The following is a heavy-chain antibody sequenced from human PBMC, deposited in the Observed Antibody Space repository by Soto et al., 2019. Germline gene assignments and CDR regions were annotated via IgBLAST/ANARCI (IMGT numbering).Heavy chain of an antibody. CDR2: VYYGGST. J-gene: IGHJ6*02. D-gene: IGHD3-22*01. CDR3: AAVYYYHSSGYYFYYYTMAF. V-gene: IGHV4-39*01. Sequence: SETLSLSWTVSGGSISSSSYYWGWIRQPPGKGLEWIGNVYYGGSTYYNPSLKSRVTISVETSKSKFSLKLCSVTAADTALYYCAAVYYYHSSGYYFYYYTMAFWLQRTTVTVSS. CDR1: GGSISSSSYY.